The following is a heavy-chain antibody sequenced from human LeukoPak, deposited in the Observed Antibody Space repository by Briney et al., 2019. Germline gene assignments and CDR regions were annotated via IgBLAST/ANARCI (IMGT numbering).Heavy chain of an antibody. V-gene: IGHV3-33*06. CDR3: AKLGGEQLGSWFDP. Sequence: PGGSLRLSCAASRFTFRNYGMHWVRQAPGKGLEWVAVIWYDGSNKYYADSVKGRFTISRDNSKNTLYLQMNSLRAEDTAVYYCAKLGGEQLGSWFDPWGQGTLVTVSS. J-gene: IGHJ5*02. CDR1: RFTFRNYG. CDR2: IWYDGSNK. D-gene: IGHD6-6*01.